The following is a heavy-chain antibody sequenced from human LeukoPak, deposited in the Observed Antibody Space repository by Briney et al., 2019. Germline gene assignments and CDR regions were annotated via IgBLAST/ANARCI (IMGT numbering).Heavy chain of an antibody. Sequence: PSETLSLTCTVSGGSISSYYWSWIRQPPGKGLEWIGYIYYSGSTNYNPSLKSRVTISVDTSKNQFSLKLSSVTAADTAVYYCARERNYCSGGSCIAAMDVWGQGTTVTVSS. CDR1: GGSISSYY. J-gene: IGHJ6*02. V-gene: IGHV4-59*01. CDR3: ARERNYCSGGSCIAAMDV. CDR2: IYYSGST. D-gene: IGHD2-15*01.